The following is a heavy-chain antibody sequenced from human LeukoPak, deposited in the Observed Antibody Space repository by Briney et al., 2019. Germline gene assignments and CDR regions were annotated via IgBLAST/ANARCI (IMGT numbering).Heavy chain of an antibody. Sequence: GGSLTLACAASGLTFSSNWMSWVRQAVGKGREWVAKVNPDGSEKYYVDSVKGRFTISGDNAKNSLSLQMNSLRTEDTAVYYCARDQTRRPYFYGLDVWGQGTTVTVSS. CDR3: ARDQTRRPYFYGLDV. D-gene: IGHD6-6*01. V-gene: IGHV3-7*05. J-gene: IGHJ6*02. CDR2: VNPDGSEK. CDR1: GLTFSSNW.